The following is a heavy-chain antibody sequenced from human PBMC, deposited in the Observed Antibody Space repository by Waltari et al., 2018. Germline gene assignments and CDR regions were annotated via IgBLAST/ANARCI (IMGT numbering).Heavy chain of an antibody. CDR3: ASLRQQLGGDYFDY. CDR2: IIPIFGTA. V-gene: IGHV1-69*01. Sequence: VRQAPGQGLEWMGGIIPIFGTANYAQKFQGRVTITADESTSTAYMELSSLRSEDTAVYYCASLRQQLGGDYFDYWGQGTLVTVSS. J-gene: IGHJ4*02. D-gene: IGHD6-13*01.